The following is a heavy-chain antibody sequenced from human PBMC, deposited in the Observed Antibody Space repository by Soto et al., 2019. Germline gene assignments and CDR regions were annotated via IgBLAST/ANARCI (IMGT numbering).Heavy chain of an antibody. J-gene: IGHJ1*01. CDR2: IKSKTDGGTT. CDR1: EFTFTYAW. Sequence: XGSLRLSCAASEFTFTYAWMSWVRQAPGKGLEWVGRIKSKTDGGTTDYAAPVKGRFTISRDESQNTLYLQMNSLKTEDTAVYYCTSLYYGHWGQDPLLTVS. CDR3: TSLYYGH. V-gene: IGHV3-15*01. D-gene: IGHD3-16*02.